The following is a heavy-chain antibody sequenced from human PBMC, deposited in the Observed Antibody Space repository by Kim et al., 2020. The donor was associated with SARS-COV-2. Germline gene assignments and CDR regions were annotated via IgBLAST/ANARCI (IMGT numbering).Heavy chain of an antibody. D-gene: IGHD2-2*03. CDR1: GFTFSSYA. V-gene: IGHV3-33*06. Sequence: GGSLRLSCAASGFTFSSYAMHWVRQAPGKGLEWVAVIWYDGSNKYYADSVKGRFTISRDNSKNTLYLQMNSLRAEDTAVYYCANGYCRSTSCSHFAFDIWGQGTMVTVSS. CDR3: ANGYCRSTSCSHFAFDI. J-gene: IGHJ3*02. CDR2: IWYDGSNK.